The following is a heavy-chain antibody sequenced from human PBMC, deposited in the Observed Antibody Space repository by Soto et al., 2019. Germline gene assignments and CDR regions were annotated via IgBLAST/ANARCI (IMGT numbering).Heavy chain of an antibody. V-gene: IGHV1-69*13. CDR3: ARGYLGLGYYYYGMDV. D-gene: IGHD6-19*01. CDR2: IIPIFGTA. CDR1: GGTFSSYA. Sequence: SVKVSCKASGGTFSSYAISWVRQAPGQGLEWMGGIIPIFGTANYAQKFQGRVTITADESTSTAYMELSSLRSEDTAVYYCARGYLGLGYYYYGMDVWGQGTTVTVS. J-gene: IGHJ6*02.